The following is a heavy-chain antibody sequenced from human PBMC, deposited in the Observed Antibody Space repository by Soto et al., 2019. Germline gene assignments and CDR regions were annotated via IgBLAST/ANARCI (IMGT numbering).Heavy chain of an antibody. CDR1: GYTFTSYD. CDR3: ARVGDYYCGGDCYSDAFDI. D-gene: IGHD2-21*01. CDR2: MNPNSGNT. Sequence: QVQLVQSGAEVKKPGASVKVSCKASGYTFTSYDINWLRQATGQGLEWMGWMNPNSGNTGYAQKFQGRVTMTRNTSKSTAYMELSSLRSEDTAVYYCARVGDYYCGGDCYSDAFDIWGQGTMVTVSS. J-gene: IGHJ3*02. V-gene: IGHV1-8*01.